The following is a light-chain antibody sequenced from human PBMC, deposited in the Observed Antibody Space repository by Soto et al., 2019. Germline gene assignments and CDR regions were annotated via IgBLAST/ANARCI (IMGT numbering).Light chain of an antibody. CDR1: QSINDY. CDR3: QQSYSTPTIP. Sequence: DIQMTQSPASLSASVGDRVTISCRASQSINDYLNWYQQKPGKAPKFLIYASSNLQSGVPSRFSGSGSGTDFTLTISSLQPEDFATYFCQQSYSTPTIPFGQGRRLEIK. V-gene: IGKV1-39*01. J-gene: IGKJ5*01. CDR2: ASS.